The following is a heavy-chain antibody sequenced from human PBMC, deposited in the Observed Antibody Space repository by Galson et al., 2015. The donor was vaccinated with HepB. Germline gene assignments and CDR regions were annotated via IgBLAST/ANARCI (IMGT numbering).Heavy chain of an antibody. D-gene: IGHD2-15*01. CDR3: ARLAAGVGEDYFDH. Sequence: QSGAEVKKPGESLKISRKGSGYSFTSYWIGWVRQMPGKGLEWMGIIYPGDSDTRYSPSLQGQVTFSADKSISTAYLQWNSLKASDTAMYFCARLAAGVGEDYFDHWGQGSLVTVSS. V-gene: IGHV5-51*01. CDR1: GYSFTSYW. J-gene: IGHJ4*02. CDR2: IYPGDSDT.